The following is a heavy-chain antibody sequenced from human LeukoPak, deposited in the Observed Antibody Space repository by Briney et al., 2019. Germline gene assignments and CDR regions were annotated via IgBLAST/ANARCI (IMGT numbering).Heavy chain of an antibody. V-gene: IGHV3-9*01. CDR3: ARAEGYGGGLDP. D-gene: IGHD4-23*01. J-gene: IGHJ5*02. Sequence: GGSLRLSCAASGFTFDDYAMHWVRQAPGKGLEWVSGISWNSGSIGYADSVKGRFTISRENSKNRLYLQMNSLRAEDTAVYYCARAEGYGGGLDPWGQGTLVTVSS. CDR1: GFTFDDYA. CDR2: ISWNSGSI.